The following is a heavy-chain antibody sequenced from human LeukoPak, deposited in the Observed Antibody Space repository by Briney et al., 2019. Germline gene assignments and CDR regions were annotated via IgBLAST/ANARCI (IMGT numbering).Heavy chain of an antibody. CDR3: SSVTFEVGGAVDY. D-gene: IGHD3-3*01. CDR2: ISKDGSTL. V-gene: IGHV3-30-3*01. CDR1: GFTFSRCT. Sequence: GGSLRLSFAASGFTFSRCTMHWVRQAPGKGLEWVALISKDGSTLNYAASVKGRFTISRDNSNNMVYLQMNSLRTEDTAVYYCSSVTFEVGGAVDYWGQGTLVTVSS. J-gene: IGHJ4*02.